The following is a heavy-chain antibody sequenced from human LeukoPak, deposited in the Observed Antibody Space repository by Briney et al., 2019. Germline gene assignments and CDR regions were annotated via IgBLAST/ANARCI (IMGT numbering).Heavy chain of an antibody. CDR3: AKGPERLGFCSGIACYSDR. Sequence: GGSLRLSCAASGLTFSVYIMSWARQAPGKGLEWVAAISANGGRTYYTESVKGHFTISRDNSKNKLSLQMNSLRVADTAVYYCAKGPERLGFCSGIACYSDRWAQGTLVTVSS. CDR1: GLTFSVYI. CDR2: ISANGGRT. J-gene: IGHJ5*02. D-gene: IGHD2-8*02. V-gene: IGHV3-23*01.